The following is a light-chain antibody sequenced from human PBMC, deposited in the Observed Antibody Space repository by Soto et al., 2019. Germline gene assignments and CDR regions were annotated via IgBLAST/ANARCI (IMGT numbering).Light chain of an antibody. J-gene: IGKJ5*01. Sequence: DVVMTQFPLSLSVTLGQPASISCRSSQSLVYSDGDTYLNWFQQRPGQSPRRLIYKVSLRDSGVPDRFSGSGSGTVFTLKISRVEAEDVGVSYCMQGTHWPPITFGQGTRLEIK. V-gene: IGKV2-30*01. CDR2: KVS. CDR1: QSLVYSDGDTY. CDR3: MQGTHWPPIT.